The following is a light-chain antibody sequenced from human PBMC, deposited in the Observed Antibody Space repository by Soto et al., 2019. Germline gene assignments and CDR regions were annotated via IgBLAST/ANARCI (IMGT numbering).Light chain of an antibody. CDR3: QPYGSSPWT. CDR1: QSVSSRY. CDR2: GAS. V-gene: IGKV3-20*01. J-gene: IGKJ1*01. Sequence: EIVLTQSPGTLSLSPGERATFSCRASQSVSSRYLACYQQNPGQAPSLLIYGASSRDTVIPERFSGSGSGTDFTLTISILEPEDFAVYYCQPYGSSPWTFGQGTKVDIK.